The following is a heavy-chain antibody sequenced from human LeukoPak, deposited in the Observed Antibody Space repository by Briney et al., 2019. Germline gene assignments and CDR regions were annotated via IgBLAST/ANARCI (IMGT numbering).Heavy chain of an antibody. V-gene: IGHV3-64D*06. D-gene: IGHD3-9*01. CDR1: GFTFSSYA. J-gene: IGHJ6*02. CDR2: ISSNGGST. Sequence: GGSLRLSCSASGFTFSSYAMHWVRQAPGKGLEYVSAISSNGGSTYYADSVKGRFTISRDNSKNTLYLQMSSLRAEDTAVYYCVKGMEDYDILTGVLDVWGQGTTVTVSS. CDR3: VKGMEDYDILTGVLDV.